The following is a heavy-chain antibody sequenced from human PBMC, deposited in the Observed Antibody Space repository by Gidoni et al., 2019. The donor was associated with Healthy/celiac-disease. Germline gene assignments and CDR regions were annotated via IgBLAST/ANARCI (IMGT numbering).Heavy chain of an antibody. J-gene: IGHJ4*02. CDR2: IYTSGST. CDR1: AGPISSYY. D-gene: IGHD2-2*01. Sequence: QVQLQESGPGLVKPSETLSLSCTVPAGPISSYYWCWLRQPAGKGLEWMGRIYTSGSTNYNPSLKSRVTMSVDTSKNQFSLKLSSVTAADTAVYYCAAVVPAAPFDYWGQGTLVTVSS. CDR3: AAVVPAAPFDY. V-gene: IGHV4-4*07.